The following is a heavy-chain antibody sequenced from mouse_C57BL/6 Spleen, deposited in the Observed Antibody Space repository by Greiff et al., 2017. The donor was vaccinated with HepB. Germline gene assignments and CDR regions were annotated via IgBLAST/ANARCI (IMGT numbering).Heavy chain of an antibody. J-gene: IGHJ4*01. Sequence: EVQLQQSGPELVKPGASVKMSCKASGYTFTDYNMHWVKQSHGKSLEWIGYINPNNGGTSYNQKFKGKATLTVNKSSSTAYMELRSLTSEDSAVYYCARREVLRYYAMDYWGQGTSVTVSS. D-gene: IGHD1-1*01. V-gene: IGHV1-22*01. CDR3: ARREVLRYYAMDY. CDR1: GYTFTDYN. CDR2: INPNNGGT.